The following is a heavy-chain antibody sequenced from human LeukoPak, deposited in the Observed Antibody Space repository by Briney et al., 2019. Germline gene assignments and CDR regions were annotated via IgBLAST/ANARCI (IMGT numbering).Heavy chain of an antibody. J-gene: IGHJ3*02. CDR2: IIPMLGMS. CDR3: ARDLGYCAGASCSRWGYGFGI. D-gene: IGHD2-8*02. CDR1: GGTFVSFT. V-gene: IGHV1-69*04. Sequence: SVKVSCKASGGTFVSFTISWVRQAPGQGLEWMGRIIPMLGMSNYTQKFQDRVTITADKSTSTAYMELSGLRSKDTAVYYCARDLGYCAGASCSRWGYGFGIWGQGTKVIVSS.